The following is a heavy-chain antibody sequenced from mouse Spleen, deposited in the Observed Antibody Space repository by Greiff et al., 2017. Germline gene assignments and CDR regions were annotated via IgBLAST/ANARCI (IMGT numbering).Heavy chain of an antibody. J-gene: IGHJ3*01. D-gene: IGHD1-1*02. V-gene: IGHV1-74*01. CDR1: GYTFTSYW. CDR3: ARGDGSYAGWFAY. Sequence: VQLQQPGAELVKPGASVKVSCKASGYTFTSYWMHWVKQRPGQGLEWIGRIHPSDSDTNYNQKFKGKATLTVDKSSSTAYMQLSSLTSEDSAVYYCARGDGSYAGWFAYWGQGTLVTVSA. CDR2: IHPSDSDT.